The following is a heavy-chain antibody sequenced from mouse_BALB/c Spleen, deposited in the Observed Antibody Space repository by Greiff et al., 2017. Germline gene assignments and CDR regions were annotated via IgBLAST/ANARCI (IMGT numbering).Heavy chain of an antibody. Sequence: EVKLMESGGGLVKPGGSLKLSCAASGFTFSDYYMYWVRQTPEKRLEWVATISDGGSYTYYPDSVKGRFTISRDNAKNNLYLQMSSLKSEDTAMYYCARDGDYGGLSWFAYWGQGTLVTVSA. D-gene: IGHD2-4*01. V-gene: IGHV5-4*02. CDR3: ARDGDYGGLSWFAY. J-gene: IGHJ3*01. CDR1: GFTFSDYY. CDR2: ISDGGSYT.